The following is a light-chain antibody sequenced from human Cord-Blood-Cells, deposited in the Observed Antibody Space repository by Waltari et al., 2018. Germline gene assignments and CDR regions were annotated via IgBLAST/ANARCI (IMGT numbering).Light chain of an antibody. Sequence: DIQMTQSPSSLSASVVDRVTITCRASQSISSYFNWYQQKPGKAPKLLIYAASSLQSGVPSRFSGSGSGTDFTLTISSLQPEDFATYYCQQSYSTPITFGQGTRLEIK. CDR2: AAS. CDR1: QSISSY. CDR3: QQSYSTPIT. V-gene: IGKV1-39*01. J-gene: IGKJ5*01.